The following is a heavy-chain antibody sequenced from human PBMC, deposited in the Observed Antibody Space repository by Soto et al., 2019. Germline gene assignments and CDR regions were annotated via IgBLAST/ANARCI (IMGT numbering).Heavy chain of an antibody. Sequence: SETLSLTCTVSGGSVSSTSYYWGWIRQPPGRGLEWIGSIYYSGSTYYNPSLKSRVTISVDTSKNQFSLKLSSVTAADTAVYYCARRPIPYDILDFTTHLYYFDYWGQGTLVTAPQ. CDR2: IYYSGST. J-gene: IGHJ4*02. V-gene: IGHV4-39*01. D-gene: IGHD3-9*01. CDR3: ARRPIPYDILDFTTHLYYFDY. CDR1: GGSVSSTSYY.